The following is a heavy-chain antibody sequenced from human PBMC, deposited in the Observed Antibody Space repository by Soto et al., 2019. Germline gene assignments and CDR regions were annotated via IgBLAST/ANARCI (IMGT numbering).Heavy chain of an antibody. V-gene: IGHV3-23*01. Sequence: EVQLLDSGGGLVQPGGSLRLSCAASGFTFNNYAMTWVRQAPGKGLEWVSAISGGGVTTSYADSVKGRFTVSRDGSKNTLYLQMSSLRAEDTALYYCAKGRGGSGSLTPRVDFWGQGTLVTVSS. J-gene: IGHJ4*02. D-gene: IGHD3-10*01. CDR1: GFTFNNYA. CDR3: AKGRGGSGSLTPRVDF. CDR2: ISGGGVTT.